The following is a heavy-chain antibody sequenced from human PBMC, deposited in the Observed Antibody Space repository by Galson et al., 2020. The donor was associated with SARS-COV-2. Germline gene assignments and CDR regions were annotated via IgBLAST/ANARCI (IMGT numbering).Heavy chain of an antibody. Sequence: SETLSLTCAVYGGSFSGYYWSWIRQPPGKGLEWIGEINHSGSTNYNPSLKSRVTISVDTSKNQFSLKLSSVTAADTAVYYCARGRWIQLWLSLDYWGQGTLVTVSS. CDR1: GGSFSGYY. D-gene: IGHD5-18*01. CDR2: INHSGST. J-gene: IGHJ4*02. V-gene: IGHV4-34*01. CDR3: ARGRWIQLWLSLDY.